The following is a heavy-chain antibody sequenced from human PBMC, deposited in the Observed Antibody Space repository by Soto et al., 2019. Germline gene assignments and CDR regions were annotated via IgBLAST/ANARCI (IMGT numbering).Heavy chain of an antibody. V-gene: IGHV3-72*01. CDR2: IRRKANSYTT. D-gene: IGHD6-19*01. J-gene: IGHJ6*02. CDR3: ALLGGWSGGSNDMDV. Sequence: EVQLVESGGGLIQHGGSLRLSCAASGLIISDYHMDWVRQAPGKGLERVGRIRRKANSYTTEYAASVKGRFTISRDDSKNSLYLQMNSLKTEDTAVYYCALLGGWSGGSNDMDVWGQGTTVTVSS. CDR1: GLIISDYH.